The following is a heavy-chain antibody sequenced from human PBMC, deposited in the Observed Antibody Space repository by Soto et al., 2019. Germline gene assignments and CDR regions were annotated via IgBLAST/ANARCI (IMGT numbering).Heavy chain of an antibody. CDR3: ARRYGHSFDY. CDR2: IYYSGST. D-gene: IGHD1-1*01. Sequence: QVQLQESGPGLVKPSETLSLTCTVSGGSISSYYWSWIRQPPGKGLEWIGYIYYSGSTNDNPSLNGRSRISVDTSNSQCSLKLSSVPAADTAVYYCARRYGHSFDYWGRGTLVTVSS. CDR1: GGSISSYY. J-gene: IGHJ4*02. V-gene: IGHV4-59*08.